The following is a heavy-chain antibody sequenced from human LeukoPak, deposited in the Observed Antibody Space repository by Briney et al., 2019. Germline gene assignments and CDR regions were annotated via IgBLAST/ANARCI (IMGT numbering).Heavy chain of an antibody. CDR3: ARDHNWGPDY. CDR2: IHPGRGDT. Sequence: ASVKVSCKALGYTWTDHYFHWLRQAPGQGIEWMGWIHPGRGDTNIAQKFQGRVSLTRDMSISTAYMELSRLTSDDTAVYYCARDHNWGPDYWGQGTLVSVSS. J-gene: IGHJ4*02. V-gene: IGHV1-2*02. D-gene: IGHD7-27*01. CDR1: GYTWTDHY.